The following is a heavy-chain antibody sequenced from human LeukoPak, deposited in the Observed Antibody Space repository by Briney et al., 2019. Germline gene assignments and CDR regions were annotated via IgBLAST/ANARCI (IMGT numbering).Heavy chain of an antibody. CDR2: INSDGSST. V-gene: IGHV3-74*01. D-gene: IGHD5-18*01. Sequence: AGSLRLSCAASGFTFSSYWMHWVRQAPGKGLVWVSRINSDGSSTSYADSVKGRFTISRDNAKNTLYLQMNSLRAEDTAVYYCARGGYSYGSYYYMGVWGKGTTVTVSS. CDR3: ARGGYSYGSYYYMGV. J-gene: IGHJ6*03. CDR1: GFTFSSYW.